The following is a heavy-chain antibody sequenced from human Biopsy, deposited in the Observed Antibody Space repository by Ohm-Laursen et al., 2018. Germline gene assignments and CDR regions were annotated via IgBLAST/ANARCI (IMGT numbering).Heavy chain of an antibody. CDR1: GDSITRSF. Sequence: GTLSLTCTLSGDSITRSFWSWIRQPPGKGLEWIGDVYYSGTTNYSPSLKSRLTISVDTSKNQFSLNLNSVTAADTAVYFCARDVKRYCSGTSCYSGYFGMDVWGQGTTVTVS. D-gene: IGHD2-2*01. CDR3: ARDVKRYCSGTSCYSGYFGMDV. CDR2: VYYSGTT. J-gene: IGHJ6*02. V-gene: IGHV4-59*01.